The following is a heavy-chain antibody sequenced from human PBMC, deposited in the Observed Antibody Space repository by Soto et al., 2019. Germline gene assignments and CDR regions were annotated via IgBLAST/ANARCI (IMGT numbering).Heavy chain of an antibody. D-gene: IGHD6-19*01. J-gene: IGHJ4*02. V-gene: IGHV4-4*02. CDR1: GVSISSNYY. CDR2: IFHIGSV. Sequence: QVLLQESGPGLVQPSGTLSLSCAVSGVSISSNYYWGWVRQPPGKGLEWLGDIFHIGSVNYSPSLMSRVTISMDRSENQFSLKLNSVTAADTAVYFCVRSFGWYAIDYWGQGTLVIVSS. CDR3: VRSFGWYAIDY.